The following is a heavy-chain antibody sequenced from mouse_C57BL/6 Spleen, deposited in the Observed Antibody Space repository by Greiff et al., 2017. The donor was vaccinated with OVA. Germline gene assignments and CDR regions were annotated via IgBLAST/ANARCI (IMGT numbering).Heavy chain of an antibody. CDR3: ARIADYYGSSYDWFAY. V-gene: IGHV8-8*01. J-gene: IGHJ3*01. CDR2: IWWGDDK. D-gene: IGHD1-1*01. Sequence: QVTLKESGPGLLQPSQSLSLSCSFSGFSLSPSGMGVGWIRHPSGMGLVWLVHIWWGDDKYYNPAQKSRLTISKDTSKNQVFLKISKVDTADTATYYCARIADYYGSSYDWFAYWGQGTLVTVSA. CDR1: GFSLSPSGMG.